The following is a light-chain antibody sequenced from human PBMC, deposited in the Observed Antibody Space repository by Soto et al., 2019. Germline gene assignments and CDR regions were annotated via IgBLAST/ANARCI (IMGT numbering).Light chain of an antibody. J-gene: IGKJ1*01. CDR1: QSIDKY. CDR3: QQSYSSPGT. V-gene: IGKV1-39*01. Sequence: DIQMTQSPSSLSASVGERVTITCRASQSIDKYLNWYQHKPGKAPYLLIYAASHLRSWVPTRFSGSGTGTSFTLTISSLQYEDLATYYCQQSYSSPGTFGRGTKVELK. CDR2: AAS.